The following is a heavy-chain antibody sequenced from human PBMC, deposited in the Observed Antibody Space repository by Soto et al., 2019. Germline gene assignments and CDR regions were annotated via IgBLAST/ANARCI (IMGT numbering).Heavy chain of an antibody. CDR1: GFTFSGSA. V-gene: IGHV3-73*01. CDR2: IRSKANSYAT. D-gene: IGHD3-22*01. Sequence: GGSLRLSCAASGFTFSGSAMHWVRQASGKGLEWVGRIRSKANSYATAYAASVKGRFTISRDDSKNTAYLQMNSLKTEDTAVYYCTGYAPDYYDSSGYITPYFDLWGRGTLVTVSS. CDR3: TGYAPDYYDSSGYITPYFDL. J-gene: IGHJ2*01.